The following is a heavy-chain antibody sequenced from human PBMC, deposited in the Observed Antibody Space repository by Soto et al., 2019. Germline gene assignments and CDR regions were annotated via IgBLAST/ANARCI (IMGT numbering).Heavy chain of an antibody. CDR1: GDTFSSYA. CDR2: IITVLGTT. J-gene: IGHJ6*02. D-gene: IGHD2-21*01. V-gene: IGHV1-69*08. CDR3: ARRRYCGYDCYHKHYYGMDV. Sequence: QVQLVQSGAELKKTGSSVKVSCRASGDTFSSYAVNWVRQAPGRGLEWMGRIITVLGTTDYAQNFKGRLTITAEKSTKTVYMELSSLRSEDTALYYCARRRYCGYDCYHKHYYGMDVWGQGTTVTVAS.